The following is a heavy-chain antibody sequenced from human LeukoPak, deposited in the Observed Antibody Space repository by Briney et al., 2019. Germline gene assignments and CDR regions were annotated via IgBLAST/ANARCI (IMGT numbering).Heavy chain of an antibody. D-gene: IGHD2-15*01. Sequence: PSHTLSLTCAVSGHSIGLGYNWAWIRQSPGKGLEWFCSIYYIVKTSYIPYVKSRVTISVDTSENQFSLSLTSVTAVDTAMYHCVRVGYCNGRSCYWASNYYYMEVWGKGTMVTVSS. CDR2: IYYIVKT. CDR3: VRVGYCNGRSCYWASNYYYMEV. CDR1: GHSIGLGYN. J-gene: IGHJ6*03. V-gene: IGHV4-38-2*01.